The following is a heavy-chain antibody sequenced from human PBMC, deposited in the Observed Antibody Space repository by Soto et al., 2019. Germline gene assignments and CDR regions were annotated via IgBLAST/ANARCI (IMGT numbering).Heavy chain of an antibody. CDR1: GFSLTTTGVG. D-gene: IGHD3-22*01. Sequence: QITLKESGPTLVKPTQTLTLTCTFSGFSLTTTGVGVGWVRQPPGKALEWLALIYWDDDRRLSPSLKTRLTRNRDTSKDQVVLTLTTMDPVNTATYYGVHSFYDLSAPSLLDYWGQGNLVNVYS. CDR2: IYWDDDR. V-gene: IGHV2-5*02. CDR3: VHSFYDLSAPSLLDY. J-gene: IGHJ4*02.